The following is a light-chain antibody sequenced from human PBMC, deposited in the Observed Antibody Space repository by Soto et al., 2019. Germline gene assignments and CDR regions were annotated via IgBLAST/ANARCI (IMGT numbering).Light chain of an antibody. CDR2: EVN. CDR3: SSYAGSNNFVV. V-gene: IGLV2-8*01. Sequence: QSALTQPPSASGSPGQAVTISCTGTSSDVGGYNYVSWYQQHPGKDPKLMIYEVNKRPSGVPDRFSGYKSGNTAFLTVSGLQAEDEADYYCSSYAGSNNFVVFGGGTKL. J-gene: IGLJ2*01. CDR1: SSDVGGYNY.